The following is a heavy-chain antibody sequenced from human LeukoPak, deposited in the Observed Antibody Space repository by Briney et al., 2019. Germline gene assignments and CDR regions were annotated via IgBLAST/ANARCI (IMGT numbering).Heavy chain of an antibody. CDR1: GFTFSSYA. CDR2: ISGSGGST. V-gene: IGHV3-23*01. Sequence: GGSLRLSCAASGFTFSSYAMSWVRQAPGKGLEWVSAISGSGGSTYYADSVKGRFTISRDNSKNTLYLQMNSLRAEDTAIYYCAKDAPYVDMATMVKAYFFDYWGQGTLVTVSS. D-gene: IGHD5-24*01. J-gene: IGHJ4*02. CDR3: AKDAPYVDMATMVKAYFFDY.